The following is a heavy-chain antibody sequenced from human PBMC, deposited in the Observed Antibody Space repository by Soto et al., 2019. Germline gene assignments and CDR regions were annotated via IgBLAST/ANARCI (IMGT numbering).Heavy chain of an antibody. Sequence: ASVKVSCKASGYTFTGYYMHWVRQAPGQGLEWMGWINPNSGGTNYAQKFQGRVTMTRDTSISTAYMELSRLRPDDTAVYYCARTARRKLLWFGEGWFDPWGQGTLVTVSS. CDR1: GYTFTGYY. D-gene: IGHD3-10*01. CDR3: ARTARRKLLWFGEGWFDP. J-gene: IGHJ5*02. CDR2: INPNSGGT. V-gene: IGHV1-2*02.